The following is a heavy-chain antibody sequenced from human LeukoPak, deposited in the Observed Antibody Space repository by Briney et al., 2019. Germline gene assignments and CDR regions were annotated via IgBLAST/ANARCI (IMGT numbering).Heavy chain of an antibody. J-gene: IGHJ5*02. CDR2: IYYSGST. Sequence: SETLSLTCTVSGGSISSYYWSWIRQPPGKGLEWIGYIYYSGSTNYNPSLKSRVTISVDTSKNQFSLKLSSVTAADTAVYYCATTIVVVPAGTWFDPWGQGTLVTVSS. CDR3: ATTIVVVPAGTWFDP. CDR1: GGSISSYY. D-gene: IGHD2-2*01. V-gene: IGHV4-59*08.